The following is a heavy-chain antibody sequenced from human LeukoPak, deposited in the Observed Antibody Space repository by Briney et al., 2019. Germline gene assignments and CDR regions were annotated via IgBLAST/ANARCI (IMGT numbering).Heavy chain of an antibody. Sequence: SETLSLTCAVYGGSFSGYYWSWIRQPPGKGLEWIGEINHSGSTNYNPSLKSRVTISVDTSKNQFSLKLSSVTAADTAVYYCARKIEARSHFDYWGQGTLVTVSS. J-gene: IGHJ4*02. D-gene: IGHD6-6*01. V-gene: IGHV4-34*01. CDR2: INHSGST. CDR1: GGSFSGYY. CDR3: ARKIEARSHFDY.